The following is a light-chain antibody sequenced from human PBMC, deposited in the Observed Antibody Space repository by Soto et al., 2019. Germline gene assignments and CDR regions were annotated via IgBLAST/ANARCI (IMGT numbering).Light chain of an antibody. J-gene: IGKJ1*01. CDR2: DAS. Sequence: EIGLTQSPATLSSSPGERATLSCRAGQRVSSYLAWYQQKPGQAPRLLIYDASNRATGIPARFSGSGSGTDLTLTISSLEPEDFAVYYCQQRSNWPPTWTFGQGTKVDI. V-gene: IGKV3-11*01. CDR3: QQRSNWPPTWT. CDR1: QRVSSY.